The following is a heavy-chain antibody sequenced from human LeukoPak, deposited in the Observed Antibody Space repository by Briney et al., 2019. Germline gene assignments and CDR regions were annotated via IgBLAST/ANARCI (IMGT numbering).Heavy chain of an antibody. J-gene: IGHJ4*02. CDR2: MNPNSGNT. V-gene: IGHV1-8*01. CDR1: VFTFFSYD. D-gene: IGHD3-22*01. Sequence: AVVQVSCKPSVFTFFSYDINWVHQATGHGLKWLGWMNPNSGNTGYAQKFQDRVSMTRNTSISTDYMELSSVRSEDTAVYYCARGHYDCSGYYNYGGQGTLVTDSS. CDR3: ARGHYDCSGYYNY.